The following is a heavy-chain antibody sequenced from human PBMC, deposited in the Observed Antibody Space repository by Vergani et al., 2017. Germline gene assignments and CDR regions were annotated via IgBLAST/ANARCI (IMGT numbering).Heavy chain of an antibody. CDR3: ARLGDYYDSSGPDY. CDR1: GFTFSSYG. V-gene: IGHV3-30*03. Sequence: QVQLVESGGGVVQPGRSLRLSCAASGFTFSSYGMHWVRQAPGKGLEWVAVISYDGSNKYYADSVKGRFTISRDNSKNTLYLQMNSLRAEDTAVYYCARLGDYYDSSGPDYWGQGTLVTVSS. CDR2: ISYDGSNK. J-gene: IGHJ4*02. D-gene: IGHD3-22*01.